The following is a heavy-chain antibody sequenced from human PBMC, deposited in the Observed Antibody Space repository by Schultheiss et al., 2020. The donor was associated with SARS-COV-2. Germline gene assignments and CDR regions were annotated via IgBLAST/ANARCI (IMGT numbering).Heavy chain of an antibody. D-gene: IGHD2-2*02. J-gene: IGHJ5*02. CDR1: GFTFSSYA. CDR2: ISGSGGST. V-gene: IGHV3-23*01. CDR3: AKDPHPHPIPGTRWFDP. Sequence: GGSLRLSCAASGFTFSSYAMSWVRQAPGKGLEWVSAISGSGGSTYYADSVKGRFTISRDNAKNTLYLQMNSLRAEDTAVYYCAKDPHPHPIPGTRWFDPWGQGTLVTVSS.